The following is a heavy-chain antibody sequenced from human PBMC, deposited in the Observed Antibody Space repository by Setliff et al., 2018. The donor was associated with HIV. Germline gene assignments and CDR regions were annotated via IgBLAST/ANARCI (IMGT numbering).Heavy chain of an antibody. Sequence: SETLSLTCSVSGVSVGSGDYYWHWIRQHPEKALEWIGYIFHSGDTYYNPSLKSRISMSGDTSKNQFSLELTSLTAADTAVYYCATRPRIAARPFDYWGQGMLVTVSS. CDR1: GVSVGSGDYY. V-gene: IGHV4-31*03. J-gene: IGHJ4*02. D-gene: IGHD6-6*01. CDR3: ATRPRIAARPFDY. CDR2: IFHSGDT.